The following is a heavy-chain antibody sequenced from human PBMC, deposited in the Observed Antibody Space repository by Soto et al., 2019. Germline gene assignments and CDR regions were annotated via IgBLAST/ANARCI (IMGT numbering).Heavy chain of an antibody. Sequence: EVQLVESGGGLVQPGGSLRLSCAASGFTFNAYWMTWVRQAPGKGLEWVANINRDGTEKNYVDSVKGRFTVSRDNAKNSMHLQMYSRRAEDTAVYYCVRDRTEYGSYGSSYYDGVDIWGQGTKVTVSS. CDR1: GFTFNAYW. V-gene: IGHV3-7*05. CDR3: VRDRTEYGSYGSSYYDGVDI. CDR2: INRDGTEK. J-gene: IGHJ3*02. D-gene: IGHD3-22*01.